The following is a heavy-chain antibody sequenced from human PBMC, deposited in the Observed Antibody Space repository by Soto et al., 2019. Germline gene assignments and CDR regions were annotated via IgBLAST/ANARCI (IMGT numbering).Heavy chain of an antibody. J-gene: IGHJ6*02. V-gene: IGHV4-30-4*01. CDR2: IYYSGNT. CDR3: AREVGITGTRFYYYYGMDV. CDR1: GDSISSGDYY. Sequence: SETLSLTCTVSGDSISSGDYYWSWIRQPPGKGLEWIGCIYYSGNTYYNPSLKRRFSISVDTSKNQFSLQLSSVTVADTAVYYCAREVGITGTRFYYYYGMDVWGQGTTVT. D-gene: IGHD1-7*01.